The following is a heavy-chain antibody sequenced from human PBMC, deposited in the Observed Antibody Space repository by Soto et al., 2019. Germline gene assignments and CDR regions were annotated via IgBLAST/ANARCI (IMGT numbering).Heavy chain of an antibody. J-gene: IGHJ6*03. CDR1: GVSISKSSYY. V-gene: IGHV4-39*01. Sequence: QLQMEESGPGLVKPSETLSLSCTVSGVSISKSSYYWGWIRQPPGRGLEWIGSIHSSGSTSYNPSLQNRVTSSVDTSKNQFSLRLNSVTAADTAVYYCARLVIVPAAMSDYYMDVWGKGATVTVSS. D-gene: IGHD2-2*01. CDR3: ARLVIVPAAMSDYYMDV. CDR2: IHSSGST.